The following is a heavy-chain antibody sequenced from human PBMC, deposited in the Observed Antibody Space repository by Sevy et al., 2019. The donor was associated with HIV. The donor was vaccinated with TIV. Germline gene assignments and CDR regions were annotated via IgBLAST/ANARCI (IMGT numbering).Heavy chain of an antibody. J-gene: IGHJ4*02. CDR2: ISFDGSTT. Sequence: GGSLILSCAASGFSFRNYWMHWVRHAPGKGLVWVSRISFDGSTTTYADSVKGRFTISRDNAKNTLYLQMNSLRAEDTAVYYCAREVGRGHDYWGQGTLVTVSS. D-gene: IGHD1-26*01. CDR1: GFSFRNYW. V-gene: IGHV3-74*01. CDR3: AREVGRGHDY.